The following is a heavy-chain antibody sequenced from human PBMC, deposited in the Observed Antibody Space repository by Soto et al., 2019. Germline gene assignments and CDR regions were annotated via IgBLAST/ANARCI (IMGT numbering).Heavy chain of an antibody. V-gene: IGHV3-7*01. Sequence: GGSLRLSCAASGFTLSNFWMSWVRQVAEKGLEWVANIKQDGSEKYYVDSVTGRFTISRDNAKNSLFLQMNSLRVEDTAVYYCTTKNGYTAPTEYWGQGTLVTVSS. CDR3: TTKNGYTAPTEY. CDR2: IKQDGSEK. CDR1: GFTLSNFW. J-gene: IGHJ4*02. D-gene: IGHD6-13*01.